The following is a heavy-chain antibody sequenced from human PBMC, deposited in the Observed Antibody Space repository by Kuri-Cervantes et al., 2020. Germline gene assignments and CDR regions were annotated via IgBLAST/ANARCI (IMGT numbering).Heavy chain of an antibody. D-gene: IGHD3-10*01. Sequence: GESLKISCAASGFTFSDYYMSWIRQAPGKGLEWVSYISSSGSTIYYSDSVKGRFTISRDNAKNSLYLQMNSLRAEDTAAYYCAKDLWFGELTVYYGMDAWGQGTTVTVSS. CDR3: AKDLWFGELTVYYGMDA. J-gene: IGHJ6*02. CDR1: GFTFSDYY. CDR2: ISSSGSTI. V-gene: IGHV3-11*04.